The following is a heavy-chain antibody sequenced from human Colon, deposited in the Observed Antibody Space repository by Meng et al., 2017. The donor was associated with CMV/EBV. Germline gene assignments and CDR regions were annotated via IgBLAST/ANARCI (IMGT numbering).Heavy chain of an antibody. CDR2: IKEDGRGQ. V-gene: IGHV3-7*01. CDR3: VRYENLQHGMDV. D-gene: IGHD1-1*01. J-gene: IGHJ6*02. Sequence: GGSLRLSCAASGFTFNTFWMTWVRQAPGKGLEWVANIKEDGRGQWYVDSVKGRFTISRDNARKSLYLQMNSLRAEDTAVNYCVRYENLQHGMDVWGQGTTVTVSS. CDR1: GFTFNTFW.